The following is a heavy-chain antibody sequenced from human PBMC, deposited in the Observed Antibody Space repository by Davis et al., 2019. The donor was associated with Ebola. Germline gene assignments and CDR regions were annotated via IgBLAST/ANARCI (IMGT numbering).Heavy chain of an antibody. D-gene: IGHD4-17*01. Sequence: GESLKISCAASGFTFSSYDMHWVCQATGKGLEWVSAIGTAGDTYYPGSVKGRFTISRENAKNSLYLQMNSLRAGDTAVYYCARAKVTTVTTANYYYYYTMDVWGQGTTVTVSS. CDR2: IGTAGDT. V-gene: IGHV3-13*01. CDR3: ARAKVTTVTTANYYYYYTMDV. CDR1: GFTFSSYD. J-gene: IGHJ6*02.